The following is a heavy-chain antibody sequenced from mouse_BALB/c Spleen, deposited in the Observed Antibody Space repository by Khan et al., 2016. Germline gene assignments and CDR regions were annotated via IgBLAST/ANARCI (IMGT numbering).Heavy chain of an antibody. Sequence: EVQLVESGGGLVQPGGSRKLSCAASGFTFSSFGMHWVRQAPEKGLEWLAFIRSGSSAIYYSDTVKGRFTISRDNPKNTLFLQMTSLRSADTAMYYCGRGDYWGQGTTLTVSS. CDR3: GRGDY. CDR1: GFTFSSFG. J-gene: IGHJ2*01. V-gene: IGHV5-17*02. CDR2: IRSGSSAI.